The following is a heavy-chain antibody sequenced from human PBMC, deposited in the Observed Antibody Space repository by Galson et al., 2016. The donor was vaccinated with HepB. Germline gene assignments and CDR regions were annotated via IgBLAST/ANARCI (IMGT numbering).Heavy chain of an antibody. J-gene: IGHJ4*02. CDR1: GFNFGAYS. CDR2: ISNTRSVI. Sequence: SLRLSCAASGFNFGAYSMNWVRQAPGKGLEWISYISNTRSVIHYAYSVKGRFTISRDNAKNSLYLQMNSRGVEDPAVYYCAKEHSRHGNPYFDYWGQGTLVTVSS. D-gene: IGHD1-14*01. CDR3: AKEHSRHGNPYFDY. V-gene: IGHV3-48*01.